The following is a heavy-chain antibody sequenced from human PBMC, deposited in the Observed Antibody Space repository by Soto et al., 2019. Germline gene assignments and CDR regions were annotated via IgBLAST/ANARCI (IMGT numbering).Heavy chain of an antibody. V-gene: IGHV4-4*07. J-gene: IGHJ5*02. D-gene: IGHD1-1*01. CDR2: IYATGTT. CDR3: VRDGTKTLRDWFDP. Sequence: SETLSLTCTVSGASISGFYWSWIRKSAGKGLEWIGRIYATGTTDYNPSLKSRVMMSVDTSKKQFSLKLRSVTAADTAVYYCVRDGTKTLRDWFDPWGQGISVTV. CDR1: GASISGFY.